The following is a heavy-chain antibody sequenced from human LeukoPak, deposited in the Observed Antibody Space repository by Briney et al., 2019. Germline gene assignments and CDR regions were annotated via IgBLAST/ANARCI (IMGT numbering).Heavy chain of an antibody. D-gene: IGHD4-17*01. Sequence: GGSLRLSCAASGFTFDDYAMPWVRQAPGKGLEWVSGISWNSGSIGYADSVKGRFTISRDNAKNSLYLQMNSLRAEDTALYYCAKDSYGDYNEVGYLDYWGQGTLVTVSS. CDR2: ISWNSGSI. J-gene: IGHJ4*02. CDR1: GFTFDDYA. V-gene: IGHV3-9*01. CDR3: AKDSYGDYNEVGYLDY.